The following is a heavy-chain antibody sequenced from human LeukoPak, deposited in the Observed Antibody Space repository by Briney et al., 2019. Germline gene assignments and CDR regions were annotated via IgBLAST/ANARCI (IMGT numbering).Heavy chain of an antibody. D-gene: IGHD3-9*01. J-gene: IGHJ4*02. CDR3: AKDHRVRYFDWLPPRYFDY. CDR2: ISGSGGST. CDR1: GFTFSSYA. V-gene: IGHV3-23*01. Sequence: SGGSLRLSCAASGFTFSSYAMSWVRQAPGKGLEWVSAISGSGGSTYYADSVKGRFTISRDNSKNTLYLQMNGLRAEDMAVYYCAKDHRVRYFDWLPPRYFDYWGQGTLVTVSS.